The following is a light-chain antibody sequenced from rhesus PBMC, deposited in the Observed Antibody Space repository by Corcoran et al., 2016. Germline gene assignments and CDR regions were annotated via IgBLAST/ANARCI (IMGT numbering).Light chain of an antibody. CDR2: GAS. Sequence: EIVMTQSPATLSLSPGERATLSCRASQSVSSSLAWYPQKPGQAPKLLIYGASSRATGIPDRFSGRGAGTEFTLTISSLEPEDVGVYYCQQDYSWPLTFGGGTKVELK. V-gene: IGKV3-42*01. J-gene: IGKJ4*01. CDR3: QQDYSWPLT. CDR1: QSVSSS.